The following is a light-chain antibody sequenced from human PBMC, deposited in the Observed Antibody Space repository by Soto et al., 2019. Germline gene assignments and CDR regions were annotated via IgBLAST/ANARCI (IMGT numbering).Light chain of an antibody. Sequence: ENVLTQSPGTLSLSPGERATLSCRASQSVTNNYLAWYQQKPGQAPRLLIFDASGRPAVIPDRFSGSGSGTDFTLTIRRLEPEDFAVYYCQQYGSSPYTFGQGTKLEIK. CDR3: QQYGSSPYT. J-gene: IGKJ2*01. CDR1: QSVTNNY. CDR2: DAS. V-gene: IGKV3-20*01.